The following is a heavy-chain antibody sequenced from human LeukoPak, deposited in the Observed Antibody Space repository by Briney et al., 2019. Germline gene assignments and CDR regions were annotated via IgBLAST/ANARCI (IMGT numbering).Heavy chain of an antibody. J-gene: IGHJ3*02. CDR1: GGTFSSYA. Sequence: SVKVSCKASGGTFSSYAISWVRQAPGQGLEWMGGIIPIFVTANYAQKFQGRVTITTDESTSTAYMELSSLRSEDTAVYYCARSHPAAAGGAFDIWGQGTMVTVSS. V-gene: IGHV1-69*05. D-gene: IGHD2-2*01. CDR3: ARSHPAAAGGAFDI. CDR2: IIPIFVTA.